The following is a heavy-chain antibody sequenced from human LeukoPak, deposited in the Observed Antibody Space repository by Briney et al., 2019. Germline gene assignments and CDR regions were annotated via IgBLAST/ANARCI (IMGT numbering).Heavy chain of an antibody. CDR3: ARSYCSGGSCSLGAFDY. Sequence: GASVKVSCKASAYTFTGYYIFWVRQAPGQGLEWMGWINPNSGGTNSALKFQGRVTMTRDTSISTAFMELSRLRSDDTAVYYRARSYCSGGSCSLGAFDYWGQGTLVTVPS. J-gene: IGHJ4*02. D-gene: IGHD2-15*01. V-gene: IGHV1-2*02. CDR1: AYTFTGYY. CDR2: INPNSGGT.